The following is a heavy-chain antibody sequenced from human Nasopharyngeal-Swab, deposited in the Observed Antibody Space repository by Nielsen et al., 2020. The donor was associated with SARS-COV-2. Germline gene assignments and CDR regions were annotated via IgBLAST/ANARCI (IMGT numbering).Heavy chain of an antibody. D-gene: IGHD3-9*01. Sequence: SETLSLTCTVSGGSISRNNWWAWVRQPPGKGLQWIGEVGHRGSTNYNPSLKSRVTISVDRSKNQFSLRLSSVTAADTAVYYCARRYFDSLYGMDVWGQGTTVTVSS. V-gene: IGHV4-4*02. J-gene: IGHJ6*02. CDR3: ARRYFDSLYGMDV. CDR2: VGHRGST. CDR1: GGSISRNNW.